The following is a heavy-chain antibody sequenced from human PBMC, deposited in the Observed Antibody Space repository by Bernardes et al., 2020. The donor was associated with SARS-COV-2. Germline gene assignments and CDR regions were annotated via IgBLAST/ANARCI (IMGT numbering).Heavy chain of an antibody. CDR3: ARGRTPMIRGLVKGPAKYFDL. CDR1: GGSFTGYY. D-gene: IGHD3-10*01. J-gene: IGHJ2*01. V-gene: IGHV4-34*01. CDR2: IIHSGST. Sequence: SETLSLTCAVYGGSFTGYYWSWIRQPPGKGLECIWEIIHSGSTNYNPSLKSRLTISVETSKRQTSLKLTSVTTTDAAVYYCARGRTPMIRGLVKGPAKYFDLWGRGTLVTVSS.